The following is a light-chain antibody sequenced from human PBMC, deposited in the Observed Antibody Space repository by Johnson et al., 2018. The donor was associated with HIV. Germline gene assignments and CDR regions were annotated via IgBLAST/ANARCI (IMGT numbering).Light chain of an antibody. Sequence: QSVLTQPPSVSAAPGQKVTISCSGSSSNIGKNHVSWYQQFPGTAPKLLVYEDDKRPSDIPDRFSGSKSGTSATLGITGLQPGDEADYYCGTWDSSLSAYVFVTGTKVTVL. CDR2: EDD. CDR3: GTWDSSLSAYV. J-gene: IGLJ1*01. V-gene: IGLV1-51*02. CDR1: SSNIGKNH.